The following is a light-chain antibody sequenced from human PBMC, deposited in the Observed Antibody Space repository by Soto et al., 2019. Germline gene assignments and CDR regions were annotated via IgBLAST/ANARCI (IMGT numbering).Light chain of an antibody. CDR1: QRISSW. J-gene: IGKJ2*01. Sequence: DIQMTQSPSTLSASVGDRVTITCRAGQRISSWLAWYQQKPGKAPKLLIYDASTLESGVPSRFSGSGSGTDFTLTISSLQPDDFATSYCQQYNNYPYTFGQGTKLEIK. CDR3: QQYNNYPYT. V-gene: IGKV1-5*01. CDR2: DAS.